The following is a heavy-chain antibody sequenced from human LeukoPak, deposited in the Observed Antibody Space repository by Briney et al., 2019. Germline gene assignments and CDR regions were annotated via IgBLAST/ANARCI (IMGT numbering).Heavy chain of an antibody. CDR1: GFTFRTSW. Sequence: PGGSLRLSCGASGFTFRTSWMNWVRQAPGKGLEWVASINPDGSGKYSVDSVKGRFTISRDNAKNSLYLQMNSLRAEDTAVYYCARDRGYSSFDYWGQGTLVTVSS. V-gene: IGHV3-7*01. CDR3: ARDRGYSSFDY. CDR2: INPDGSGK. D-gene: IGHD6-19*01. J-gene: IGHJ4*02.